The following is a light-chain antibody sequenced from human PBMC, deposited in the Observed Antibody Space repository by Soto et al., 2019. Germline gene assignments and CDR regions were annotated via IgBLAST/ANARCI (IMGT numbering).Light chain of an antibody. J-gene: IGLJ2*01. CDR1: SSDVGGYKY. CDR3: ASYTSSSTSVI. Sequence: QSALTQPASVSGSPGQSITISCTGTSSDVGGYKYVSWYQQHPDKAPKLIIFEVSNRPSGISSRFSGSKSGNTASLTISGLQAEDEAGYYCASYTSSSTSVIFGRGTKLTVL. CDR2: EVS. V-gene: IGLV2-14*01.